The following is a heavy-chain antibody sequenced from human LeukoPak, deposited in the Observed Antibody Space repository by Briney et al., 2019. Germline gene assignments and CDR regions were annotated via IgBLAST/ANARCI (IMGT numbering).Heavy chain of an antibody. D-gene: IGHD1-26*01. CDR3: ARSHPVSRSYYRY. V-gene: IGHV4-30-2*01. J-gene: IGHJ4*02. Sequence: SQTLSLTCTVSGGSISSGGYYWSWIRQPPGKGLEWIGYIYHSGSTYYNPSLKSRVTISVDRSKNQFSLKLSSVTAADTAVYYCARSHPVSRSYYRYWGQGTLVTVSS. CDR2: IYHSGST. CDR1: GGSISSGGYY.